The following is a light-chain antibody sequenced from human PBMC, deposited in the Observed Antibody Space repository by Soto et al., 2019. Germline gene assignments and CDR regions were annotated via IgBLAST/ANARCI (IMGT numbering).Light chain of an antibody. J-gene: IGKJ2*01. Sequence: DIQMTQSPSTLSASVGDRVTITCRASQSISTWLAWYQQKPGKAPKVLIYKASILQSGVPSMFSGSGSGTEFTLTISSLQPDDFATYYCQQYNSYSRTFGQGTKLEIK. V-gene: IGKV1-5*03. CDR1: QSISTW. CDR3: QQYNSYSRT. CDR2: KAS.